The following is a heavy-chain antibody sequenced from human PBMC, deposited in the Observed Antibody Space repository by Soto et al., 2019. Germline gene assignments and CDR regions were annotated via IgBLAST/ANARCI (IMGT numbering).Heavy chain of an antibody. D-gene: IGHD3-10*01. J-gene: IGHJ6*02. CDR2: IYHRGST. Sequence: SETLSLTCAVYGGSFSGHYWSWIRQYPGKGLEWIADIYHRGSTNYNPSLKSRVTISVDTSKNQFSLKLSSVTAADTAVYYCARAYGKGFGEPYDYYYYGMDVWGQGTTVTSP. CDR1: GGSFSGHY. V-gene: IGHV4-34*01. CDR3: ARAYGKGFGEPYDYYYYGMDV.